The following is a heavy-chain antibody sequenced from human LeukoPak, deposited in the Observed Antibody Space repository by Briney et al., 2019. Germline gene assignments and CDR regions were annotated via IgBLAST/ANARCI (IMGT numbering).Heavy chain of an antibody. V-gene: IGHV3-7*01. D-gene: IGHD6-19*01. J-gene: IGHJ4*02. CDR1: GFTFSSYA. CDR3: AKALRRQQWLVLGY. CDR2: IKQDGSEK. Sequence: GGSLRLSCAASGFTFSSYAMHWVRQAPGKGLEWVANIKQDGSEKYVDSEKGRFTISRDNAKNSLYLQMNSLRAEDTAVYYCAKALRRQQWLVLGYRGQGTLVTVSS.